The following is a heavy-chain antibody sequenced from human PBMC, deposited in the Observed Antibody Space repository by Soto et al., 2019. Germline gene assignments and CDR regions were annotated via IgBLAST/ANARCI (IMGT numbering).Heavy chain of an antibody. Sequence: EVQLVESGGGLVQPGGSLRLSCVASGSTFSSYSMNWVRQAPGKGLEWISYISASSSGIYYADSVKGRFTISRDNAENSLYLQMNSLRDEDTAVYYCVRDSNWAFDFWGQGTLVTVSP. CDR2: ISASSSGI. D-gene: IGHD1-1*01. J-gene: IGHJ4*02. CDR1: GSTFSSYS. V-gene: IGHV3-48*02. CDR3: VRDSNWAFDF.